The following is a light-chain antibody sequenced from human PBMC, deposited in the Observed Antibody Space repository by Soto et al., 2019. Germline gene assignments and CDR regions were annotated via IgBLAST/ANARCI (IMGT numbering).Light chain of an antibody. CDR2: GAS. CDR1: QSVRSSH. J-gene: IGKJ4*01. V-gene: IGKV3-20*01. Sequence: IVLTQSPGTLSLSPGESATLSCRASQSVRSSHLAWYQQLPGQAPRLLIYGASNRATGIPDRFSGSGSGTDFTLTISRLEPEDFAVYYCQQYSSSPLTFGGGTQVESK. CDR3: QQYSSSPLT.